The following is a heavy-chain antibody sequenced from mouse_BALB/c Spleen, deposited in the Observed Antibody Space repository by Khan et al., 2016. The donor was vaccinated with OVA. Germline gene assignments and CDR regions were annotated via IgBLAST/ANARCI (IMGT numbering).Heavy chain of an antibody. J-gene: IGHJ2*01. V-gene: IGHV1S136*01. CDR1: GYIFTNYV. D-gene: IGHD4-1*01. CDR3: ARGNWQSYYFDY. Sequence: VQLQQSGPELVKPGASVKMSCKASGYIFTNYVLHWVKQKPGQGLEWIGYINPYHGGTQYNEKFKGKATLASDKSSITAYMELSSLTSEDSAVYYCARGNWQSYYFDYWGQGTTLTLSS. CDR2: INPYHGGT.